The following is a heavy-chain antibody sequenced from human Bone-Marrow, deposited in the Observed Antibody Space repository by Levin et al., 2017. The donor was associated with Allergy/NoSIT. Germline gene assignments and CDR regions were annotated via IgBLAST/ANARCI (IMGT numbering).Heavy chain of an antibody. D-gene: IGHD4-23*01. J-gene: IGHJ4*02. CDR1: GYSFTSYW. CDR2: IFPSDSDT. V-gene: IGHV5-51*01. Sequence: LGESLKISCQASGYSFTSYWFGWVRQRPGKGLEWMGLIFPSDSDTRVSPSFQGQIIMSVDKSISTAYLHWNSPKASDTAMYYCARRDSDGSNSFDFWGQGTLVTVSS. CDR3: ARRDSDGSNSFDF.